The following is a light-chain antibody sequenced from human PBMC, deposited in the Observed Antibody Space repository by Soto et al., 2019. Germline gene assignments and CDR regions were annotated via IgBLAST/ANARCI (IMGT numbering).Light chain of an antibody. CDR2: GAS. V-gene: IGKV3-20*01. CDR3: QQYGSPR. CDR1: QSVSSTY. J-gene: IGKJ4*01. Sequence: VLPQSPGTLSLSPGERATLSCRASQSVSSTYLAWYQQKPGQAPRLLIYGASSRATGIPDRFSGSGSGTDFTLTISRLEPEDFAVYYCQQYGSPRFGGGTKVDIK.